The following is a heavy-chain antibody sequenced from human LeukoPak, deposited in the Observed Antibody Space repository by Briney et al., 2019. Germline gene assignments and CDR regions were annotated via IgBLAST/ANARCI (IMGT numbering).Heavy chain of an antibody. V-gene: IGHV1-2*02. J-gene: IGHJ6*03. D-gene: IGHD5-12*01. Sequence: ASVKVSCKASGYTFTGYYMHWVRQAPGQGLEWMGWINPNSGGTNYAQKFQGRVTVTRDTSISTAYMELSRLRSDDTAVYYCARAGATDYYYMDVWGKGTTVTVSS. CDR3: ARAGATDYYYMDV. CDR2: INPNSGGT. CDR1: GYTFTGYY.